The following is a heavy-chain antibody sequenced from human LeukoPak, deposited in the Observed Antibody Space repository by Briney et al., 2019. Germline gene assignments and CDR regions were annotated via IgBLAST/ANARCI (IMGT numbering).Heavy chain of an antibody. Sequence: GESLKISCKASGYSFTTYWIGWVRQAPGKGLEWMGIIYPDDSDTRYSPSFQGQVTISADKSISTAYLQWSSLKASDTAMYYCARLGGSDDYVYFDYWGQGTLVTVSS. CDR3: ARLGGSDDYVYFDY. D-gene: IGHD4-17*01. V-gene: IGHV5-51*01. J-gene: IGHJ4*02. CDR2: IYPDDSDT. CDR1: GYSFTTYW.